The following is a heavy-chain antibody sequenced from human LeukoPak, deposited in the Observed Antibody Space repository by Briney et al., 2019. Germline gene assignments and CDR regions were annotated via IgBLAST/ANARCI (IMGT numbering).Heavy chain of an antibody. CDR2: IYPGDSAT. CDR1: GYSFTSYW. V-gene: IGHV5-51*01. D-gene: IGHD3-10*01. J-gene: IGHJ4*02. CDR3: ASPYGSGSKYPYYFDF. Sequence: GESLKISCKGSGYSFTSYWIGWVRHMPGKGLEWMGIIYPGDSATRYSPSFQGQVTISADKSISTAYLQWSSLKASDTAMYYCASPYGSGSKYPYYFDFWGQGTLVTVSS.